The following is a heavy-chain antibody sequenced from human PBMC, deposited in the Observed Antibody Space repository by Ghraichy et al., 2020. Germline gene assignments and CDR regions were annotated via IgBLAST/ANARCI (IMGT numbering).Heavy chain of an antibody. Sequence: ASVKVSCKASGYTFTGYYMQWVRQAPGQGLEWMGRINPNSGGTNYAQKFQGRVTMTRDTSISTAYMELSRLRSDDTAVYYCARGLEPNWNYQGYYFDYWGQGTLVTVSS. J-gene: IGHJ4*02. CDR2: INPNSGGT. D-gene: IGHD1-7*01. V-gene: IGHV1-2*06. CDR1: GYTFTGYY. CDR3: ARGLEPNWNYQGYYFDY.